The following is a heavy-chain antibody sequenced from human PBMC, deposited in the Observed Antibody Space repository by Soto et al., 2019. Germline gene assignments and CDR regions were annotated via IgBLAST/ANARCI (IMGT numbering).Heavy chain of an antibody. J-gene: IGHJ6*02. V-gene: IGHV2-5*01. CDR2: IYWNDDP. Sequence: SGPTLVNPTETLTLTCTFSGFSLTTRGMGVAWIRQPPGRALEWLALIYWNDDPRYSTSLKTRLTISKDTRKNQVVLTMANMEPADTATYYCARSIRGPRRFNGMDVWGQGTTVTVSS. CDR1: GFSLTTRGMG. D-gene: IGHD1-20*01. CDR3: ARSIRGPRRFNGMDV.